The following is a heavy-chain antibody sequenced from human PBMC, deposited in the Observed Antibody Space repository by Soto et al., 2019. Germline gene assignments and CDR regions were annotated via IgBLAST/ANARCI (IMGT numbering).Heavy chain of an antibody. V-gene: IGHV4-30-4*01. CDR2: IYYSGST. Sequence: SETLSLTCTVSGGSISSGDYYWSWIRQPPGKGLEWIGYIYYSGSTYYNPSLKSRVTISVDTSKNQFSLKLSSVTAADTAVYYCARGPDTAMGYYYYVMDVWGQGTTVTVSS. CDR1: GGSISSGDYY. J-gene: IGHJ6*02. CDR3: ARGPDTAMGYYYYVMDV. D-gene: IGHD5-18*01.